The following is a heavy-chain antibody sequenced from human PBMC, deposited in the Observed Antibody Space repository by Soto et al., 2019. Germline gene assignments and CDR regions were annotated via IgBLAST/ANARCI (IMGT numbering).Heavy chain of an antibody. Sequence: PSETLSLTCAVSGYSISSGYYWGWIRQPPGKGLEWIGSIYHSGSTYYNPSLKSRVTISVDTSKNQFSLKLSSVTAADTAVYYCARGRLLWFGDPIYYYYGMDVWGQGTTVTVSS. D-gene: IGHD3-10*01. CDR3: ARGRLLWFGDPIYYYYGMDV. CDR2: IYHSGST. V-gene: IGHV4-38-2*01. J-gene: IGHJ6*02. CDR1: GYSISSGYY.